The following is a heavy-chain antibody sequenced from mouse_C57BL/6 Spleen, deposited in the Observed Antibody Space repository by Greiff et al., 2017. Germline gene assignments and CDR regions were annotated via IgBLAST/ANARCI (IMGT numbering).Heavy chain of an antibody. CDR3: AREGQGYYFDY. Sequence: VQLQQSGAELVKPGASVKISCKASGYAFSSDWMNWVKQRPGKGIERIGQIYPGDGDTNSNGKFKGKATLTADKSSSTAYMQLSSLTSEDSAVYFCAREGQGYYFDYWGQGTTLTVSS. J-gene: IGHJ2*01. V-gene: IGHV1-80*01. CDR2: IYPGDGDT. D-gene: IGHD3-3*01. CDR1: GYAFSSDW.